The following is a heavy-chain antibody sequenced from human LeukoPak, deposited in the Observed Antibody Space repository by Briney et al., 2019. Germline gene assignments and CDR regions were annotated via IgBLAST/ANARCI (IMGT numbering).Heavy chain of an antibody. V-gene: IGHV3-30*04. CDR2: ISYDGSNK. D-gene: IGHD2-15*01. CDR1: GFTFSSYA. J-gene: IGHJ4*02. CDR3: AREVVVAGKIFDY. Sequence: GGSLRLSCAASGFTFSSYAMHWVRRAPGKGLEWVAVISYDGSNKYYADSVKGRFTISRDNSKNTLYLQMNSLRAEDTAVYYCAREVVVAGKIFDYWGQGTLVTVSS.